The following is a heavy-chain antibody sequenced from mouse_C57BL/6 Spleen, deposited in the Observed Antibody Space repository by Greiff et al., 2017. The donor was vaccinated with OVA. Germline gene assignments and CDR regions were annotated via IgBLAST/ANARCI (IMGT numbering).Heavy chain of an antibody. D-gene: IGHD1-1*01. J-gene: IGHJ1*03. CDR1: GYTFTSYW. CDR3: ATGYGSSYGWYFDV. Sequence: VQVVESGAELVKPGASVKLSCKASGYTFTSYWMHWVKQRPGQGLEWIGMIHPNSGSTNYNEKFKSKATLTVDKSSSTAYMQLSSLTSEDSAVYYCATGYGSSYGWYFDVWGTGTTVTVSS. V-gene: IGHV1-64*01. CDR2: IHPNSGST.